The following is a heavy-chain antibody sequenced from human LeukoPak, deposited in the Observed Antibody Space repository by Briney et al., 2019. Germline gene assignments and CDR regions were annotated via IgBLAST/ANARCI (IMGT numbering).Heavy chain of an antibody. V-gene: IGHV3-30-3*01. D-gene: IGHD3-10*01. CDR3: ARDQSYSWFDP. J-gene: IGHJ5*02. Sequence: QAGGSLRLSCAAYGFTFSSYAMHWVRQAPGKGLEWVAVISYDGSNKYYADSVKGRFTISRDNSKNTLYLQMNSLRAEDTAVYYCARDQSYSWFDPWGQGTLVTVSS. CDR1: GFTFSSYA. CDR2: ISYDGSNK.